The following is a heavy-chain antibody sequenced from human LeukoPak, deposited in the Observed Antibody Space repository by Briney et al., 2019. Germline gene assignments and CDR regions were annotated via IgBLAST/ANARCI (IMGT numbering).Heavy chain of an antibody. V-gene: IGHV3-23*01. CDR3: AKSASTVTRHFDF. CDR1: GFSFNSFA. J-gene: IGHJ4*02. CDR2: ISGSGGPT. D-gene: IGHD4-17*01. Sequence: GGSLRLSCAASGFSFNSFAMMWVRQAPGKGLEWVSGISGSGGPTYYADAVKGRFTISRDNSRNTLYLQMNSLRAEDTAVYYCAKSASTVTRHFDFWGQGTPVTVSS.